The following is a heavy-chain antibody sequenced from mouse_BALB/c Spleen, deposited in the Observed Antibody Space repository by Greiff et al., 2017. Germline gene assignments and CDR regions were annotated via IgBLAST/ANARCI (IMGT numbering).Heavy chain of an antibody. CDR1: GYAFSSSW. CDR2: IYPGDGDT. D-gene: IGHD3-1*01. V-gene: IGHV1-82*01. J-gene: IGHJ4*01. CDR3: ARARATHYAMDY. Sequence: QVQLKQSGPELVKPGASVKISCKASGYAFSSSWMNWVKQRPGQGLEWIGRIYPGDGDTNYNGKFKGKATLTADKSSSTAYMQLSSLTSVDSAVYFCARARATHYAMDYWGQGTSVTVSS.